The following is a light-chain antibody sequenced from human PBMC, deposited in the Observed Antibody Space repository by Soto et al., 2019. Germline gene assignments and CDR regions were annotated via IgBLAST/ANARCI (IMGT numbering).Light chain of an antibody. Sequence: QSALTQPASVYGSPGQSITISCTGTSSDVGGYNYVSWYQQHPGKAPKLMIYDVSNRPSGVSNRFSGSKSGNTASLTISGLHAEDEADYYCSSYTSSSTVVFGGWTKLTVL. CDR3: SSYTSSSTVV. CDR2: DVS. J-gene: IGLJ2*01. V-gene: IGLV2-14*01. CDR1: SSDVGGYNY.